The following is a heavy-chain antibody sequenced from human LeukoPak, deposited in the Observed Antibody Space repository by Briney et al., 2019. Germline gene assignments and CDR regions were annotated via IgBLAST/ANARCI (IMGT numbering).Heavy chain of an antibody. Sequence: GGSLRLSCEASGFIVSSNYMSWVRQAPGKGLEWVSVIYSGGRTYYADSVKGRFTISRDNSKNTLYLQMNSLRAEDTAVYYRARGNSGSSYVEYYYGMDVWGQGTTVTVSS. CDR2: IYSGGRT. CDR3: ARGNSGSSYVEYYYGMDV. CDR1: GFIVSSNY. J-gene: IGHJ6*02. V-gene: IGHV3-53*01. D-gene: IGHD1-26*01.